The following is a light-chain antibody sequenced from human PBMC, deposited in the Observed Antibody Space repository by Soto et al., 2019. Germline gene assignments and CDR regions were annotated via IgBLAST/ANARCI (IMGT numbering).Light chain of an antibody. CDR1: SSDVGGYNY. Sequence: QSVLTQPPSASGSPGQSVTISCTGTSSDVGGYNYVSWYQQHPGKAPKLMIYEVSKRPSGVPDRFSGSKSGNTASLTVSGLQAEDEADSYCSSYAGSNHYVFGTGTKVTVL. J-gene: IGLJ1*01. CDR2: EVS. CDR3: SSYAGSNHYV. V-gene: IGLV2-8*01.